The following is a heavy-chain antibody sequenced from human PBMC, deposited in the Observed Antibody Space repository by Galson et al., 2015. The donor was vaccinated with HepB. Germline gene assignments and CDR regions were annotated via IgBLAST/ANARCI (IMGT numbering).Heavy chain of an antibody. CDR1: GVNFNSYA. V-gene: IGHV1-69*10. CDR3: AIGGDCSGSSCSEGG. CDR2: ITPIFGIG. D-gene: IGHD2-15*01. Sequence: SVKVSCKASGVNFNSYAINWVRQAPGEGLEWMGGITPIFGIGNYAQKFKARVTITADKSTKTSYMELTSLTSEDTAIYYCAIGGDCSGSSCSEGGWGQGTLVTVSS. J-gene: IGHJ4*02.